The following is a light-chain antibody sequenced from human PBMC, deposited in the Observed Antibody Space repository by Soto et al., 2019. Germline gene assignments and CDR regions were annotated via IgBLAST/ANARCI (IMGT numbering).Light chain of an antibody. CDR1: SSDVGAYNY. J-gene: IGLJ3*02. CDR2: DVT. Sequence: QSVLTQPASVSGSPGQSITISCTGTSSDVGAYNYVSWYQQHPGKAPKLMIHDVTNRPSGVSNRFSGSKSGNTASLTISGLPAEDEADYYCSSYTSSSTWVFGGGTKVTVL. CDR3: SSYTSSSTWV. V-gene: IGLV2-14*03.